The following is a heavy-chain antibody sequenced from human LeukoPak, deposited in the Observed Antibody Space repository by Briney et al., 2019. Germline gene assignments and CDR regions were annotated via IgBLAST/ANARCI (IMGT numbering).Heavy chain of an antibody. Sequence: GGSLRLSCAASGFTFSSYAMSWVRQAPGKGLEWISAISGSGGSTYYADSVKGRFTISRDNSKNTLYLQMNSLRAEDTAVYYCAKEYAIFGVVMNAFDIWGQGTMVTVSS. CDR3: AKEYAIFGVVMNAFDI. D-gene: IGHD3-3*01. J-gene: IGHJ3*02. CDR2: ISGSGGST. V-gene: IGHV3-23*01. CDR1: GFTFSSYA.